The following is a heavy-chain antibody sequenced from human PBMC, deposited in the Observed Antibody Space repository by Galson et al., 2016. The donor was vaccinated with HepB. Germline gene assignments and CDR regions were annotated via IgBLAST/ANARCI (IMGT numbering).Heavy chain of an antibody. V-gene: IGHV3-11*01. D-gene: IGHD4-23*01. Sequence: SLRLSCAASNFTFSDYPMTWLRQAPGKGLEWLSYISSDGTVIYYADSVKGRFPIARDDASHSLHLQMNSLRAEDTAIYYCARKKPLDCYGGSCFYYFGMDVWGKGTTVIVSS. CDR3: ARKKPLDCYGGSCFYYFGMDV. J-gene: IGHJ6*04. CDR2: ISSDGTVI. CDR1: NFTFSDYP.